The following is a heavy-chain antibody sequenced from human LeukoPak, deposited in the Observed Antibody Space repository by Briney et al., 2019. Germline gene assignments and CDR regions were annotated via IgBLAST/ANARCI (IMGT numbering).Heavy chain of an antibody. Sequence: PGGSLRLSCAASGFTFSSYSMNWVRQAPGKGLEWVSSISSSSSYIYYADSVKGRFTISRDNAKNSLYLQMNSLRAEDTAVYYCAREGCNYYGSGSPPMCDYYYMDVWGKGTTVTVSS. CDR1: GFTFSSYS. D-gene: IGHD3-10*01. CDR3: AREGCNYYGSGSPPMCDYYYMDV. V-gene: IGHV3-21*01. CDR2: ISSSSSYI. J-gene: IGHJ6*03.